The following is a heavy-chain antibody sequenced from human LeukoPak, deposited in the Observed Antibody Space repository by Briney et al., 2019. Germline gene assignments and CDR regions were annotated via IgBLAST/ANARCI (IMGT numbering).Heavy chain of an antibody. Sequence: GGSLRLSCAASGFTFDYYAMHWVRQVPGKCLEWVSLISGDGGSAYYADSVKGRFTISRDNRKTSLYLQMNSLRTEDTALYYCAKELQYFQHWGQGTLVTVSS. CDR1: GFTFDYYA. CDR2: ISGDGGSA. J-gene: IGHJ1*01. CDR3: AKELQYFQH. D-gene: IGHD1-26*01. V-gene: IGHV3-43*02.